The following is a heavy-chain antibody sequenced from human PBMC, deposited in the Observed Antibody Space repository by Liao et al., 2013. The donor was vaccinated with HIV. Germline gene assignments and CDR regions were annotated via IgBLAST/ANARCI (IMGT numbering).Heavy chain of an antibody. J-gene: IGHJ4*02. D-gene: IGHD3-10*01. CDR1: GGSISSDY. CDR2: IYTSGST. V-gene: IGHV4-4*07. CDR3: ASVPRGQLIHAFFDY. Sequence: QVQLQESGPGLVKPSETLSLTCTVSGGSISSDYWSWVRQPAGKGLEWIGHIYTSGSTNYNPSLRSRVTMSVDTSKSQFSLKLRSVTAADTAVYYCASVPRGQLIHAFFDYWGRGTLVTVSS.